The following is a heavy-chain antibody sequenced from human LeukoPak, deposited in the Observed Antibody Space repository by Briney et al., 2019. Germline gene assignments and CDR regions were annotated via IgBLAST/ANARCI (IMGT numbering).Heavy chain of an antibody. D-gene: IGHD3-22*01. J-gene: IGHJ4*02. V-gene: IGHV3-9*01. CDR1: GFTFDDYA. CDR3: AKEHYYYDSTGPLDY. Sequence: PGGSLRLSCAASGFTFDDYAMHWVRQAPGKGLEWVSGISWDSGNIDYADSVKGRFTISRDNAKNSLHLQMNSLRADDTAFYYCAKEHYYYDSTGPLDYWGQGTLVTVSS. CDR2: ISWDSGNI.